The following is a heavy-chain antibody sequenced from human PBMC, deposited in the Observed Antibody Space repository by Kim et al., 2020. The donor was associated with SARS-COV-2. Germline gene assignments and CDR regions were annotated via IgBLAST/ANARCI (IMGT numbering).Heavy chain of an antibody. Sequence: SVKVSCKASGCTFSSYAISWVRQAPGQGLEWMGRIIPILGIANYAQKFQGRVTITADKSTSTAYMELSSLRSEDTAVYYCARGRSGYYDSSAAFDVWGQ. CDR2: IIPILGIA. CDR1: GCTFSSYA. V-gene: IGHV1-69*04. CDR3: ARGRSGYYDSSAAFDV. J-gene: IGHJ3*01. D-gene: IGHD3-22*01.